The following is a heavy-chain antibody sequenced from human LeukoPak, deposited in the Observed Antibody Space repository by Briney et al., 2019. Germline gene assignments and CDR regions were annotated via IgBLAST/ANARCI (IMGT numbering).Heavy chain of an antibody. D-gene: IGHD3-9*01. CDR1: GFTVSSNY. V-gene: IGHV3-53*01. J-gene: IGHJ2*01. Sequence: GGSLRLSCAASGFTVSSNYMSWVRQAPGKGLEWVSVIYSGGTTYYADSVKGRFTISRDNSKITLYLQMNSLRAEDTAVYYCARGLRYFDWLGWYFDLWGRGTLVTVSS. CDR3: ARGLRYFDWLGWYFDL. CDR2: IYSGGTT.